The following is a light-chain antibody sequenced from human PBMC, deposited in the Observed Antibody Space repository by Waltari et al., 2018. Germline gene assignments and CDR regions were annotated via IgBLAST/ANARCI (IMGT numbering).Light chain of an antibody. CDR2: EVS. V-gene: IGLV2-14*01. CDR3: SSYTTSSAPGV. J-gene: IGLJ1*01. CDR1: DSDVGAYDF. Sequence: QSALTQPASVSGSPGQSITISCSGTDSDVGAYDFVSWYQQHPGKAPHLIIYEVSNRPVGISKRFSASKSGNTASLTISGLQAEDEADYYCSSYTTSSAPGVFGTGTRVTVL.